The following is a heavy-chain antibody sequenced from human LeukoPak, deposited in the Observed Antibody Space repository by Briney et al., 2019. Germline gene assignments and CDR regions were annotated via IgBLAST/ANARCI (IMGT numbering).Heavy chain of an antibody. Sequence: PGGSLRLSCAASGFTFNSYGMSWVRQAPGKGLEWVSATSSSDAGTYHADSVRGRFTISRDNSKNTLYLQMNSLRVEDAAVYYCARAPVTSCRGAYCYPFDYWGQGTPVTVSS. D-gene: IGHD2-21*01. CDR2: TSSSDAGT. CDR1: GFTFNSYG. V-gene: IGHV3-23*01. CDR3: ARAPVTSCRGAYCYPFDY. J-gene: IGHJ4*02.